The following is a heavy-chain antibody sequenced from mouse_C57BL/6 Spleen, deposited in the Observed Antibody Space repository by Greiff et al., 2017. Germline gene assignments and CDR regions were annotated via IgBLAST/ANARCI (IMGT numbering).Heavy chain of an antibody. D-gene: IGHD2-5*01. J-gene: IGHJ3*01. V-gene: IGHV1-26*01. CDR2: INPNNGGT. Sequence: EVQLQQSGPELVKPGASVKISCKASGYTFTDYYMNWVKQSHGKSLEWIGDINPNNGGTSYNQKFKGKATLTVDKSSSTAYMELRSLTSEDSAVYYCAYSNYVGFAYWGQGTLVTVSA. CDR1: GYTFTDYY. CDR3: AYSNYVGFAY.